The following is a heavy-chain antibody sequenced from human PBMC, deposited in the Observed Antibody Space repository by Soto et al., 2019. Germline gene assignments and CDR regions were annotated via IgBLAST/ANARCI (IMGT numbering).Heavy chain of an antibody. Sequence: GGSLRLSCAASGFTFSGSAMHWVRQASGKGLEWVGRIRSKANSYATAYVASVKGRFTISRDDSKNTAYLQMNSLKTEDTAVYYCTREDTIFGVANNGLDYWGQGTLVTVSS. CDR2: IRSKANSYAT. J-gene: IGHJ4*02. V-gene: IGHV3-73*01. CDR1: GFTFSGSA. D-gene: IGHD3-3*01. CDR3: TREDTIFGVANNGLDY.